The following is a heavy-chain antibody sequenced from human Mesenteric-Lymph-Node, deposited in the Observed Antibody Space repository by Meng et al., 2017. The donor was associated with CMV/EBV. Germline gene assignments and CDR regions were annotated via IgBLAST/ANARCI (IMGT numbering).Heavy chain of an antibody. D-gene: IGHD3-16*01. CDR2: IRGGGDST. V-gene: IGHV3-23*01. CDR3: ANGIGDLGY. J-gene: IGHJ4*02. CDR1: GFTFSSYA. Sequence: GGSLRLSCAASGFTFSSYAMSWVRQAPGKGLEWVSGIRGGGDSTYYADSVKGRFTISRDNSKNTLYLQMNSLTAEDTAVYYCANGIGDLGYWGQGTLVTVSS.